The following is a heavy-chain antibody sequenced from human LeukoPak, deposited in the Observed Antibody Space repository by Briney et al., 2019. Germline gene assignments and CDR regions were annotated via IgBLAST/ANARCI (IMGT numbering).Heavy chain of an antibody. D-gene: IGHD6-19*01. CDR1: GFSFSYYA. Sequence: PGGSLRLSCAASGFSFSYYAMSWVRQAPEKGLEWVSGMSGSGATAYYADSVKGRFTISRDNSDNTVYLQMSNLSAEDTAVYYCAKDNAQWPRVFDYWGQGTPVTVSS. CDR2: MSGSGATA. V-gene: IGHV3-23*01. J-gene: IGHJ4*02. CDR3: AKDNAQWPRVFDY.